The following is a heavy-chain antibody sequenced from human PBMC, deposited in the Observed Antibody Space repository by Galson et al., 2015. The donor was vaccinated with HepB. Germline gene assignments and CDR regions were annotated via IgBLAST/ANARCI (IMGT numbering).Heavy chain of an antibody. J-gene: IGHJ4*02. Sequence: VKVSCKVSGYTFTNYYIHWVQQAPGKGLEWMGLVDPEDGETIYAEKFQGRVTIAADTSTDTAYMELSSLRAEDTAVYYCARRPVTTGYYFDYWGQGTLVTVSS. V-gene: IGHV1-69-2*01. D-gene: IGHD4-17*01. CDR3: ARRPVTTGYYFDY. CDR2: VDPEDGET. CDR1: GYTFTNYY.